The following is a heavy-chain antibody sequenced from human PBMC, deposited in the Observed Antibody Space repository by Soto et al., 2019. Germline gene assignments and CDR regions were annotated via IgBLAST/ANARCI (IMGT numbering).Heavy chain of an antibody. CDR1: GFTFNHYA. V-gene: IGHV3-23*01. D-gene: IGHD4-17*01. J-gene: IGHJ6*01. CDR3: AKDSTVTTSLYFYYYGFDV. CDR2: VSGRGGST. Sequence: VQLLESGGGLVQPGGSLRLACTASGFTFNHYAMSWVRQAPGKGLEWVSAVSGRGGSTKYADSVNGRFIISRDNSNSTLYLQMDSLRGEDTAVYYCAKDSTVTTSLYFYYYGFDVWGQGTTVTVSS.